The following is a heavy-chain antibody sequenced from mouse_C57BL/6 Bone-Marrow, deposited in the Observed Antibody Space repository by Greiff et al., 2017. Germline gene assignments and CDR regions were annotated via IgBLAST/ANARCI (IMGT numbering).Heavy chain of an antibody. CDR2: IYPRSGNT. CDR3: ARRSFAY. V-gene: IGHV1-81*01. Sequence: VQLQESGAELARPGASVKLSCKASGYTFTSYGISWVKQRTGQGLEWIGEIYPRSGNTYYNEKFKGKATLTADKSSSTAYMELRSLTSEDSAVYFCARRSFAYWGQGTLVTVSA. J-gene: IGHJ3*01. CDR1: GYTFTSYG.